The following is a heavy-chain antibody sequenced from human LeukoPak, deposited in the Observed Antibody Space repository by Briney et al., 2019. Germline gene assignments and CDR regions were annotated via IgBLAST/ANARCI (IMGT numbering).Heavy chain of an antibody. D-gene: IGHD3-22*01. Sequence: SETLSHTCTVSGGSISSGSYYWSWIRQPAGKGLEWIGRISTSGSTNYNPSLKSRVTISVDTSKNQFSLKLSSVTAADTAVYYCARDLFRAGYYYDSSGYYENWFDPWGQGTLVTVSS. CDR2: ISTSGST. J-gene: IGHJ5*02. CDR1: GGSISSGSYY. CDR3: ARDLFRAGYYYDSSGYYENWFDP. V-gene: IGHV4-61*02.